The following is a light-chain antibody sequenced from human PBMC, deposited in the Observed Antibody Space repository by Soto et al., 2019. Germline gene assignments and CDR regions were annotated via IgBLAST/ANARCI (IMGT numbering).Light chain of an antibody. CDR1: RSISSW. Sequence: DIQMTQSPSTLTASVGDRVTITCRASRSISSWLAWYQQKPGKAHKLLIYDASSLESGVSSRFSGSGSGTEFTLTISSLQPDDFATYYCQRYNSYTATFGQGTKVDIK. J-gene: IGKJ1*01. CDR3: QRYNSYTAT. V-gene: IGKV1-5*01. CDR2: DAS.